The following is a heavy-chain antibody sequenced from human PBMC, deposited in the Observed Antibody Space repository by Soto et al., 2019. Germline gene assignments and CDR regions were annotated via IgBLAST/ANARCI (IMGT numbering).Heavy chain of an antibody. Sequence: PSETLSLTCAVYGGSFSGYYWSWIRQPPGKGLEWIGEINHSGSTNYNPSLKSRVTISVDTSKNQFSLKLSSVTAADTAVYYCARASITGTIHYYMDVWGKGTTVTVSS. CDR2: INHSGST. D-gene: IGHD1-7*01. CDR1: GGSFSGYY. J-gene: IGHJ6*03. CDR3: ARASITGTIHYYMDV. V-gene: IGHV4-34*01.